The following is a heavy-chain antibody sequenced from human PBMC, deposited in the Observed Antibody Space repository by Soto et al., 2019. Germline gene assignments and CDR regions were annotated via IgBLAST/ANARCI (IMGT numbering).Heavy chain of an antibody. D-gene: IGHD3-9*01. CDR2: ISGSGGST. Sequence: GSLRLSCAASGFTFSSYAMSWVRQAPGKGLEWVSAISGSGGSTYYADSVKGRFTISRDNSKNTLYLQMNSLRAEDTAVYYCAKHPDYDILTGYYGWFDPWGQGTLVTVSS. J-gene: IGHJ5*02. V-gene: IGHV3-23*01. CDR1: GFTFSSYA. CDR3: AKHPDYDILTGYYGWFDP.